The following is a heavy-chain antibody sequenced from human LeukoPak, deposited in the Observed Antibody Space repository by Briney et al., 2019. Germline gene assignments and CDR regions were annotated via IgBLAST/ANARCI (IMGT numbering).Heavy chain of an antibody. D-gene: IGHD3-3*01. CDR3: ARESSPADDFWSGYYYGMDV. CDR1: GYTFTSYG. V-gene: IGHV1-18*01. CDR2: ISAYNGNT. Sequence: ASVKVSCKASGYTFTSYGISWVRQAPGQGLEWMGWISAYNGNTNYAQKLQGRVTMTTDTSTSTAYMELRSLRSDDTAVYYCARESSPADDFWSGYYYGMDVWGQGTTVTVSS. J-gene: IGHJ6*02.